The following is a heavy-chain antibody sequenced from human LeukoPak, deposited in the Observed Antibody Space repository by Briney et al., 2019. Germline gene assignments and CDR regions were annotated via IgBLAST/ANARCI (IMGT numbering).Heavy chain of an antibody. CDR3: ARDVVGAPGY. Sequence: PGGSLRLSCAVSGFTLNSNWIHWVRQAPGQGLVWVSRINEDGRGTSYADSVKGRFTISKDDAKNTVYLQMNSLRAEDTAVYYCARDVVGAPGYWGQGTLVTVSS. CDR1: GFTLNSNW. CDR2: INEDGRGT. D-gene: IGHD1-26*01. V-gene: IGHV3-74*01. J-gene: IGHJ4*02.